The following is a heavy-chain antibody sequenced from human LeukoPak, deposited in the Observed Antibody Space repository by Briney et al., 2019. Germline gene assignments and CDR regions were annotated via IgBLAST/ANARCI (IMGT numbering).Heavy chain of an antibody. D-gene: IGHD1-7*01. CDR3: ASRNNWNYSYYYYYMDV. CDR1: GGSLRSDNYY. V-gene: IGHV4-39*07. CDR2: IYHSGST. J-gene: IGHJ6*03. Sequence: SETLSLTCTVSGGSLRSDNYYWGWIRQTPGKGLEWIGCIYHSGSTYYNPSLKSPVTISMDTSKNQFSLKLSSVTAADAAVFYCASRNNWNYSYYYYYMDVWGKGTTVTVSS.